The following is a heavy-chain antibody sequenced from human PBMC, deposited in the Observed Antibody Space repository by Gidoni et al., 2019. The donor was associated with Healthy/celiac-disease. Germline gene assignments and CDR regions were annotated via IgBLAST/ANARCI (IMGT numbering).Heavy chain of an antibody. CDR2: HSGST. J-gene: IGHJ6*02. CDR3: ARDPSILGSFGMDV. V-gene: IGHV4-30-2*04. D-gene: IGHD6-6*01. Sequence: HSGSTYYNPSLKSRVTISVDTSKNQFSLKLSSVTAADTAVYYCARDPSILGSFGMDVWGQGTTVTVSS.